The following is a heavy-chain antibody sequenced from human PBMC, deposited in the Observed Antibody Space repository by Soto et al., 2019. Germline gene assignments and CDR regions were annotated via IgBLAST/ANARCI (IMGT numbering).Heavy chain of an antibody. D-gene: IGHD5-12*01. CDR1: GFSFSGFW. Sequence: MRLSCAASGFSFSGFWMHWVRQAPGKGLVWVSRMFTDVSTTYYADSVKGRFTISRDTAKSTLYLQMNSLRDEDTAVYYCVRGNTGYGNFDSWGQGTLVTVSS. J-gene: IGHJ4*02. V-gene: IGHV3-74*01. CDR2: MFTDVSTT. CDR3: VRGNTGYGNFDS.